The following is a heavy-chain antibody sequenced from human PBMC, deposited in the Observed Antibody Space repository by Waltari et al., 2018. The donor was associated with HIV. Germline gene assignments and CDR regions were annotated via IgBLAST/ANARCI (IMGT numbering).Heavy chain of an antibody. V-gene: IGHV4-34*01. CDR1: GGSFSDYF. CDR2: INYAGGT. CDR3: ARGTIWDGHYHFYGLDV. Sequence: QVRLEQWGAGLLKPSETLSLTCAVYGGSFSDYFWTWIRQSPGKGLQYIGEINYAGGTQAHPFLAGRVTLSLDRSKNQFSLRLTSVAAADAAVYYCARGTIWDGHYHFYGLDVWGQGTTVTVSS. D-gene: IGHD7-27*01. J-gene: IGHJ6*02.